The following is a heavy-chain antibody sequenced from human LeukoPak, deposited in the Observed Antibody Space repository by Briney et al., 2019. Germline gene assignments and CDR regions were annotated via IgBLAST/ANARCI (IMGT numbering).Heavy chain of an antibody. D-gene: IGHD4-17*01. V-gene: IGHV4-59*01. CDR3: ARDRPRLRSIAHGNAFDI. Sequence: PSVTLSLTCTVSGGSISSYYWSWIRQPTGKGREWIEHIYYSGSTNHNPALKSRVTISVDTSKNQFSLKLSSVTAADTAVYYCARDRPRLRSIAHGNAFDIWGQGTMVTVSS. CDR2: IYYSGST. J-gene: IGHJ3*02. CDR1: GGSISSYY.